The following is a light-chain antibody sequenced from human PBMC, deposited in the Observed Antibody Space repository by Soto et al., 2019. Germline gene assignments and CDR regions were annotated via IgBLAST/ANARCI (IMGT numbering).Light chain of an antibody. Sequence: DIQMTQSPSTLSASVGDRITITCRASQSISSWLAWYQQKPGKAPKLLIYKASSLESGVPSRFSGSGSWTEFTLTISSLQPDDFATYYCQQYINSLRTFGQGTKVEIK. CDR2: KAS. CDR1: QSISSW. V-gene: IGKV1-5*03. J-gene: IGKJ1*01. CDR3: QQYINSLRT.